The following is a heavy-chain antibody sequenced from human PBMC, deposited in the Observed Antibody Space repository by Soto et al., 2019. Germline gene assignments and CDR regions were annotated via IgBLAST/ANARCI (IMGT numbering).Heavy chain of an antibody. CDR3: ARDNDFWSGYRYGMDV. CDR1: GFTFSNYW. D-gene: IGHD3-3*01. Sequence: GGSLRLSCAASGFTFSNYWMSWVRQAPGKGLEWVANIKQDGSEKYYVDSVKGRFTISRDNAENSLYLQMNSLRAEDTAVYYCARDNDFWSGYRYGMDVWGQGTTVTV. V-gene: IGHV3-7*03. J-gene: IGHJ6*02. CDR2: IKQDGSEK.